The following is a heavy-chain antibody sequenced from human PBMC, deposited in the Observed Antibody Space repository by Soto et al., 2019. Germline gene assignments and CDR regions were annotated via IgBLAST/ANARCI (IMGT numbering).Heavy chain of an antibody. CDR1: GGTFSSYA. CDR3: ARVVRYGIAAAAPFDY. J-gene: IGHJ4*02. D-gene: IGHD6-13*01. Sequence: SCKASGGTFSSYAISWVRQAPGQGLEWMGGIIPIFGTANYAQKFQGRVTITADESTSTAYMELSSLRSEDTAVYYCARVVRYGIAAAAPFDYWGQGTLVTVYS. CDR2: IIPIFGTA. V-gene: IGHV1-69*01.